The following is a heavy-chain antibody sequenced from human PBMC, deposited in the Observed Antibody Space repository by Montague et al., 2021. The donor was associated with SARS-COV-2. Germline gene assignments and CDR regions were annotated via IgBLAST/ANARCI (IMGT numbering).Heavy chain of an antibody. Sequence: SLRLSCAASGFTFSSYGMHWVRQAPGKGLEWVAVIWYDGSNKYYADSXKGRFTISRDNSKNTLYLQMNSLRAEDTAVYYCARDAYGSGSCYFDYWGQGTLVTVSS. J-gene: IGHJ4*02. D-gene: IGHD3-10*01. V-gene: IGHV3-33*01. CDR2: IWYDGSNK. CDR1: GFTFSSYG. CDR3: ARDAYGSGSCYFDY.